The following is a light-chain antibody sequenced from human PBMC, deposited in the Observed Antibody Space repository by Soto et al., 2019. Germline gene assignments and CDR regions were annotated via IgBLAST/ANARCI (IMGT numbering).Light chain of an antibody. CDR1: QAIRND. CDR3: LQHNSYPYT. Sequence: DIPMPQSPSSLSASVGDRVTITCRARQAIRNDLGWYQQKPGKAPKRLIYAASSLQSGVPSRFIGSGFGTEFSRTISSLQPEDLATDYCLQHNSYPYTFGQGTKLEIK. CDR2: AAS. V-gene: IGKV1-17*01. J-gene: IGKJ2*01.